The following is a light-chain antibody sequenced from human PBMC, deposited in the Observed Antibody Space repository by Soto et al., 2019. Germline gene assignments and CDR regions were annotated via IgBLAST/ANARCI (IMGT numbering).Light chain of an antibody. J-gene: IGKJ2*01. CDR2: KAS. CDR3: QQYNSYQYT. V-gene: IGKV1-5*03. Sequence: DIPMTQSPSTLSSSVGDRVTITCRASQSISSWLAWYQQKPGKAPKLLIYKASSLEGGIPSRFSGSGSETEFTLTISSLQPEDFATYYCQQYNSYQYTFGQGTKLEIK. CDR1: QSISSW.